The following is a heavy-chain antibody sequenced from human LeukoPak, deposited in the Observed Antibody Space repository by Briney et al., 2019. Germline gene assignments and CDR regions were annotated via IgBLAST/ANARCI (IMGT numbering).Heavy chain of an antibody. CDR2: ISHDGSNK. J-gene: IGHJ4*02. D-gene: IGHD3-9*01. CDR3: AKEDGGPDILTGYPLTDY. CDR1: GFTFSSYG. V-gene: IGHV3-30*18. Sequence: SGRSLRLSCAASGFTFSSYGMHWVRQAPGKGLEWVVVISHDGSNKYYADSVKGRFTISRDNSKNTLYLQMNSLRAEDTAVYYCAKEDGGPDILTGYPLTDYWGQGTLVTVSS.